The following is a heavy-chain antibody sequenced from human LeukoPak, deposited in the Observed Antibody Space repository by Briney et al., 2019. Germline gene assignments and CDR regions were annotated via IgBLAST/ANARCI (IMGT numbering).Heavy chain of an antibody. J-gene: IGHJ6*03. CDR3: ARKLGIYYYYMDV. V-gene: IGHV3-33*01. Sequence: GGSLSLSCAASGFTFSSYGMHWVRQAPGKGLEWVAVIWYDGSNKYYADSVKGRFTISRDNSKNTLYLQMNSLRGEDTAVYYCARKLGIYYYYMDVWGKGTTVTVSS. CDR2: IWYDGSNK. D-gene: IGHD7-27*01. CDR1: GFTFSSYG.